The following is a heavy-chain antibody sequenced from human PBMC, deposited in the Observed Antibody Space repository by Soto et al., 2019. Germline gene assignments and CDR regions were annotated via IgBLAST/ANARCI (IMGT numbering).Heavy chain of an antibody. V-gene: IGHV4-31*03. CDR2: IYYSGGT. D-gene: IGHD4-17*01. J-gene: IGHJ4*02. CDR1: GGSISSGGYY. CDR3: ARSYGDNFDY. Sequence: SETLSLTCTVSGGSISSGGYYWSWIRQHPGKGLEWIGYIYYSGGTYYNPSLKSRVTISVDTSKNQFSLKLSSVTAADTAVYYCARSYGDNFDYWGQGTLVTVSS.